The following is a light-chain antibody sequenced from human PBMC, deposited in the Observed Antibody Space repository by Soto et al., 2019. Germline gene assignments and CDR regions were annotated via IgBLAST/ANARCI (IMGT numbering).Light chain of an antibody. V-gene: IGKV3-11*01. CDR3: QQRSNWPPSVT. J-gene: IGKJ3*01. CDR1: QSVSSY. Sequence: EIVLTQSPATLSLSPGERATLSCRASQSVSSYLAWYQQKPGQAPRLLIYDASNGATGIPARFSGSGSGTDFTLTTSSLEPEDCAVYYCQQRSNWPPSVTFGPGTKVDIK. CDR2: DAS.